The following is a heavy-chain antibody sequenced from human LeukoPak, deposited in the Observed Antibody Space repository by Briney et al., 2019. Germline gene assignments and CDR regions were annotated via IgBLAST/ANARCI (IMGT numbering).Heavy chain of an antibody. D-gene: IGHD5-18*01. Sequence: PSETLSLTCTVSGGSISSYYWGWIRQPPGKGLEWIGYIYYSGSTNYNPSLKSRVTISVDTSKNQFSLKLSSVTAADTAVYYCAREDTAMWRNWFDPWGQGTLVTVSS. CDR3: AREDTAMWRNWFDP. J-gene: IGHJ5*02. V-gene: IGHV4-59*01. CDR1: GGSISSYY. CDR2: IYYSGST.